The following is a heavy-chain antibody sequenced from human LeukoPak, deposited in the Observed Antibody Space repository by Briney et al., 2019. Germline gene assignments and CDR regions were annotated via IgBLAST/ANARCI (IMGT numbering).Heavy chain of an antibody. Sequence: SETLSLTCTVSGGSISSYYWSWIRQPPGKGLEWIGYIYYSGSTNYNPSLKSRVTISVDTSKNQFSLKLSSVTAADTAVYYCARLRYNWNYYFDYWGQGALVTVSS. D-gene: IGHD1-7*01. J-gene: IGHJ4*02. CDR1: GGSISSYY. CDR3: ARLRYNWNYYFDY. V-gene: IGHV4-59*01. CDR2: IYYSGST.